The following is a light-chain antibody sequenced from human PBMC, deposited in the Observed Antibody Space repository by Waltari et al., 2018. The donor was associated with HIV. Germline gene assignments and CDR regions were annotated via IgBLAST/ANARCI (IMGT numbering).Light chain of an antibody. CDR1: QSLKHTDGKTY. CDR2: EVS. Sequence: EIVMTQTPSSLSVTPGQPASFSCNSLQSLKHTDGKTYLYWYLQRPGQSPQVLIYEVSKRYAGVPDRFSGSGSGTHFTLKIARVEAEDVGSYYCMQSLHLLYTFGQGTKLEIK. V-gene: IGKV2D-29*02. J-gene: IGKJ2*01. CDR3: MQSLHLLYT.